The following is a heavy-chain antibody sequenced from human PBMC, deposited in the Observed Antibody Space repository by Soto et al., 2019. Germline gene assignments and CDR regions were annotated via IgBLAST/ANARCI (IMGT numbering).Heavy chain of an antibody. Sequence: GSGPTLVNPTETLTLTCTFSGFLLNTQGMCVSWIRQPPGKALEWLARIDWDDDEYYSASLKTRLTISKGTSENQVVLTMTNVDPVDTATYYCARTALIDSSMVDFDYWGLGTLVTVSS. CDR2: IDWDDDE. CDR1: GFLLNTQGMC. V-gene: IGHV2-70*11. D-gene: IGHD2-15*01. J-gene: IGHJ4*02. CDR3: ARTALIDSSMVDFDY.